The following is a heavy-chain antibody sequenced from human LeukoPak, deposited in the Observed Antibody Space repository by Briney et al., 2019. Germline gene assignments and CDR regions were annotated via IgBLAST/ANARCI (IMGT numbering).Heavy chain of an antibody. CDR1: GFTFSRCA. D-gene: IGHD6-13*01. V-gene: IGHV3-64D*06. J-gene: IGHJ6*02. Sequence: GGSLRLSCSASGFTFSRCAMHWVRQAPGKGLEYVSAISSNGGSTYYADSVKGRFTISRDNSKNTLYLQMSSLRAEDTAIYYCVKDSTSWPYGGYMDVWGQGTTVTVSS. CDR2: ISSNGGST. CDR3: VKDSTSWPYGGYMDV.